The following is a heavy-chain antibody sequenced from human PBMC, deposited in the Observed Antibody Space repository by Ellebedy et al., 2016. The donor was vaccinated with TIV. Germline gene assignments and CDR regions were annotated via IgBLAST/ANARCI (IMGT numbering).Heavy chain of an antibody. CDR2: LYPGDSVI. CDR3: ARRGTTGGYGMDV. J-gene: IGHJ6*02. D-gene: IGHD1-1*01. CDR1: GYSFTSYW. Sequence: KVSCKGSGYSFTSYWIGWVRQRPGQGLAWMGRLYPGDSVIRYSPAFQSQVTISADKSISIVYLQWSSLKASDTAIYYCARRGTTGGYGMDVWGQGTTVTVSS. V-gene: IGHV5-51*01.